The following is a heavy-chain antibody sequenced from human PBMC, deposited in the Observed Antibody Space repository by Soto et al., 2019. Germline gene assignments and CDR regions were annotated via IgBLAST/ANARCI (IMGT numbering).Heavy chain of an antibody. CDR3: VRDDVGVGIDY. J-gene: IGHJ4*02. V-gene: IGHV3-74*03. D-gene: IGHD1-26*01. CDR2: IDSDGNST. Sequence: PGGSLRLSCAASGFTFSSYWMHWVRQVPGKGLVWVSHIDSDGNSTTYADSVKGRFTISRDNAKNTVYLQMNSLRVEDTAVYYCVRDDVGVGIDYWGLGT. CDR1: GFTFSSYW.